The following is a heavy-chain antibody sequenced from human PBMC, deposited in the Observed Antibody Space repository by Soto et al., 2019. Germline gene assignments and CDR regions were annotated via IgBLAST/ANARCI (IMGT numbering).Heavy chain of an antibody. V-gene: IGHV3-30*03. D-gene: IGHD6-19*01. Sequence: PGGSLRLSCAASGFSFSSYGMQWVRQAPVKGLEWVAVVSYDGSLKYYADSVKGRFTVSRDNSQNTLYLQMNSLRAEDTAIYYCARGPSGSGFYVGDYWGQGTQVTVSS. CDR3: ARGPSGSGFYVGDY. CDR2: VSYDGSLK. J-gene: IGHJ4*02. CDR1: GFSFSSYG.